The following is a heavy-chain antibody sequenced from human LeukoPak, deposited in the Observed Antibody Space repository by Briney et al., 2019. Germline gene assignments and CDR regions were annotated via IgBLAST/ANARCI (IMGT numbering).Heavy chain of an antibody. J-gene: IGHJ4*02. CDR1: GGSISSYY. CDR2: IYYSGST. CDR3: ARGGVVGAIDY. D-gene: IGHD2-15*01. Sequence: SETLSLTCTVSGGSISSYYWSWIRQPPGKGLEWIGYIYYSGSTNCNPSLKSRVTISVDTSKNQFSLKLSSVTAADTAVYYCARGGVVGAIDYWGQGTLVTVSS. V-gene: IGHV4-59*01.